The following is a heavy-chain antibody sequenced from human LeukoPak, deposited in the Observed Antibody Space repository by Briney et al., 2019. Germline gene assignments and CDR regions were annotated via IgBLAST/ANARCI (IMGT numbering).Heavy chain of an antibody. J-gene: IGHJ4*02. CDR3: ARGRNVVATSGYFDY. CDR1: GFTFSSYS. V-gene: IGHV3-30*03. Sequence: QAGGSLRLSCAASGFTFSSYSMNWVRQAPGKGLEWVATISYDGDNKYYADSLKGRFTISRDNSKNTLYLQMNSLRAEDTAVYYCARGRNVVATSGYFDYWGQGTLVTVSS. CDR2: ISYDGDNK. D-gene: IGHD5-12*01.